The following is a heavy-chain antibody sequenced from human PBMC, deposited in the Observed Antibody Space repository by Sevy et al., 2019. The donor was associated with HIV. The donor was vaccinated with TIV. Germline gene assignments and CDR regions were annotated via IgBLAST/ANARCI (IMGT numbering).Heavy chain of an antibody. D-gene: IGHD3-9*01. CDR3: VRTAGLTGSYEY. Sequence: GGSLRLSCAASGFTFTNFPMHWVRQAPGRGLEWVAIISFNGNHEFYADSVKGSFTISRENSKSTWYLQMNRLRREDTAVYYCVRTAGLTGSYEYWGQGTQVTVSS. J-gene: IGHJ4*02. CDR2: ISFNGNHE. V-gene: IGHV3-30-3*01. CDR1: GFTFTNFP.